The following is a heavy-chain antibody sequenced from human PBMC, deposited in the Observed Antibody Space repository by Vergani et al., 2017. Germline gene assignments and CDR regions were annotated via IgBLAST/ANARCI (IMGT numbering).Heavy chain of an antibody. CDR1: GGSISRYY. CDR3: AGHDYGGNADY. J-gene: IGHJ4*02. CDR2: IYYSGST. Sequence: QVQLQESGPGLVKPSETLSLTCTVSGGSISRYYWSWIRQPPGKGLEWIGYIYYSGSTNYNPSLKSRVTISVDTSKNQFSLKLSSVTAADTAVYYCAGHDYGGNADYWGQGTLVTVSS. V-gene: IGHV4-59*08. D-gene: IGHD4-23*01.